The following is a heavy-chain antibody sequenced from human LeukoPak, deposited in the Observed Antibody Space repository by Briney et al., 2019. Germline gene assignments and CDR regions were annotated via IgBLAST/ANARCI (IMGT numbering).Heavy chain of an antibody. Sequence: PSETLSLTCTVSGGSISSSSYYWGWIRQPPGKGLEWIGSIYYSGSTYYNPSLKSRVTISVDTSKNQFSLKLSSVTAADTAVYYCASPSTYYDFWSTPFDPWGQGTLVTVSS. CDR3: ASPSTYYDFWSTPFDP. J-gene: IGHJ5*02. V-gene: IGHV4-39*01. CDR2: IYYSGST. CDR1: GGSISSSSYY. D-gene: IGHD3-3*01.